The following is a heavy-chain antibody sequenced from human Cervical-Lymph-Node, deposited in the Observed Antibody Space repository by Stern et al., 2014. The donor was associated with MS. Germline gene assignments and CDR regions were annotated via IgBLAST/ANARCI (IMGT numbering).Heavy chain of an antibody. CDR3: ARLVTSTGNHNWFDP. J-gene: IGHJ5*02. CDR2: IYYSGPT. D-gene: IGHD1-1*01. CDR1: GGFFTSSDW. V-gene: IGHV4-4*02. Sequence: QVQLVQSGPGLVKPSGTLSLLGAVPGGFFTSSDWWSWVRQSPGKGLEWIGDIYYSGPTKYNPSLRSRVTMSVDKSNNQFSLNLSSVTAADTAVYFCARLVTSTGNHNWFDPWGQGTLVTVSS.